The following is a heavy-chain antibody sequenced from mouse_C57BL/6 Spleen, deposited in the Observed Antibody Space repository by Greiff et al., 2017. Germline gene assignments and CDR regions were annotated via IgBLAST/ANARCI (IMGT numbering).Heavy chain of an antibody. CDR1: GYTFTSYW. CDR2: IYPGSGSP. CDR3: ARSDFSYAMDY. V-gene: IGHV1-55*01. Sequence: QVQLQQPGAELVKPGASVKMSCKASGYTFTSYWITWVKQRPGQGLEWIGDIYPGSGSPNYNEKFKSKATLSVDTSSSTPYMQLSSLTSEDSAVYYCARSDFSYAMDYWGQGTSVTVSS. J-gene: IGHJ4*01.